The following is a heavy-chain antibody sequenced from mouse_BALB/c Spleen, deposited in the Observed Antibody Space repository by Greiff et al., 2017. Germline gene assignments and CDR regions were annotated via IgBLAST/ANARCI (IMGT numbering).Heavy chain of an antibody. V-gene: IGHV14-4*02. CDR3: NAMITGENWFAY. D-gene: IGHD2-4*01. CDR2: IDPENGDT. Sequence: VQLQQSGAELVKPGASVKLSCTASGFNIKDYYMHWVKQRPEQGLEWIGWIDPENGDTEYAPKFQGKATMTADTSSNTAYLQLSSLTSEDTAVYYCNAMITGENWFAYWGQGTLVTVSA. CDR1: GFNIKDYY. J-gene: IGHJ3*01.